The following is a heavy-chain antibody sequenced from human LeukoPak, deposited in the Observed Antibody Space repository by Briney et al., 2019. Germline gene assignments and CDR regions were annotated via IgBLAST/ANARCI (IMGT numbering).Heavy chain of an antibody. CDR1: GGSFSGYY. CDR2: INHSGST. CDR3: AGHRMGDYYYYYMDV. V-gene: IGHV4-34*01. D-gene: IGHD2-8*01. Sequence: SETLSLTCAVYGGSFSGYYWSWIRQPPGKGLEWIGEINHSGSTNYNPSLKSRVTISVDTSKNQFSLKLSSVTAADTAVYYCAGHRMGDYYYYYMDVWGKGTTVTISS. J-gene: IGHJ6*03.